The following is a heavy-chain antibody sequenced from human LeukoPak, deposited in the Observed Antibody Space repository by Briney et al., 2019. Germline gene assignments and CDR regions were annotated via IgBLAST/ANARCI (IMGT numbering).Heavy chain of an antibody. CDR1: SGSITSYY. CDR3: ARDSPLFGFDP. D-gene: IGHD3-10*01. Sequence: SETLSLTCTVSSGSITSYYWSWIRQPPGKGLEWIGYIYYSGSTNYNPSLKSRVTISVDTSKNQFSLKLSSVTAADTAVYYCARDSPLFGFDPWGQGTLVTVSS. V-gene: IGHV4-59*01. J-gene: IGHJ5*02. CDR2: IYYSGST.